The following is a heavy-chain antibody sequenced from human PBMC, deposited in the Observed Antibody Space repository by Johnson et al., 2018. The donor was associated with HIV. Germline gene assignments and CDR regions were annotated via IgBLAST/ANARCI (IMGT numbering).Heavy chain of an antibody. J-gene: IGHJ3*02. V-gene: IGHV3-9*01. D-gene: IGHD3-22*01. Sequence: VQLVESGGGLVQPGRSLRLSCAASGFTFDDYAMHWVRQAPGKGLEWVSGISWNSGSIGYADSVKGRFTISRDNAKTSLYLQMNSLRAEDTVLYYCAKGGGYGEDDVFDIWGQGTMVTVSS. CDR2: ISWNSGSI. CDR1: GFTFDDYA. CDR3: AKGGGYGEDDVFDI.